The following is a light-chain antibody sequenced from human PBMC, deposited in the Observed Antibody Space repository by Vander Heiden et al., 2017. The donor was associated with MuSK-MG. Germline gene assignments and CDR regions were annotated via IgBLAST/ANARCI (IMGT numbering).Light chain of an antibody. Sequence: EIVLTQSPGTLSLSPGDRATLSCRASQSVRSSYLAWYQQKPGQAPRLLMYAASSRATGIPDRFSGSGSGTDFTLTISRLEPEDFAVYSCQQEGSAPNTFGQGTKLEIK. J-gene: IGKJ2*01. CDR1: QSVRSSY. V-gene: IGKV3-20*01. CDR2: AAS. CDR3: QQEGSAPNT.